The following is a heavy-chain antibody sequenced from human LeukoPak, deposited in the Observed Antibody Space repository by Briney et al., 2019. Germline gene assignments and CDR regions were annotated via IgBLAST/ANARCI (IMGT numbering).Heavy chain of an antibody. D-gene: IGHD2-2*01. J-gene: IGHJ6*03. Sequence: SETLSLTCTVSGASISGDYWTWIRQPAGTGLEWIGRIYTSGSTIYNPSLKRRVTMSVDTSKNQFSLKLSSVTAADTAVYYCARNIVVVPAAVKSPTEYYYYYMDVWGKGTTVTISS. CDR2: IYTSGST. V-gene: IGHV4-4*07. CDR3: ARNIVVVPAAVKSPTEYYYYYMDV. CDR1: GASISGDY.